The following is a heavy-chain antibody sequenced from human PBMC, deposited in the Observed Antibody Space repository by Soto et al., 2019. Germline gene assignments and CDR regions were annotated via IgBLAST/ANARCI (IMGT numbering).Heavy chain of an antibody. CDR2: INPSGGST. CDR1: GYTFTSYY. Sequence: ASVKVSCKASGYTFTSYYMHWVRQAPGQGLEWMGIINPSGGSTSYAQKFQGRVTMTRDTSTSTVYMELSSLRSEDTAVYYCAYSLSGYKTIDYRGQGTLVTVSS. CDR3: AYSLSGYKTIDY. D-gene: IGHD6-25*01. J-gene: IGHJ4*02. V-gene: IGHV1-46*01.